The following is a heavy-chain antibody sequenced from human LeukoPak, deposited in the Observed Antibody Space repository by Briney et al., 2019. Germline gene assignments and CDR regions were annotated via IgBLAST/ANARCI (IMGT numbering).Heavy chain of an antibody. V-gene: IGHV4-59*01. J-gene: IGHJ3*02. Sequence: SETLSFTCTVSGFSISSYYWSWIRQPPGKGLEWIGYIYYSGSTNYNPSLKSRVTISVDTSKNQFSLKLSSVTAADTAVYYCARVGPVAFDIWGQGTMVTVSS. D-gene: IGHD3-10*01. CDR2: IYYSGST. CDR3: ARVGPVAFDI. CDR1: GFSISSYY.